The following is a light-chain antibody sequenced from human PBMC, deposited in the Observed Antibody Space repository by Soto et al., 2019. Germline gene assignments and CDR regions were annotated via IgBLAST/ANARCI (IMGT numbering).Light chain of an antibody. Sequence: QSVLTQPPSVSGAPGQRVTISCTGISSNIGAGYDGHWYQQLPGTAPKLLIYGNSNRPSGVTDRFSGSKSGTSASLAITGLQAEDEADYYCQSYDSSLRGWVFGGGTKLTVL. J-gene: IGLJ3*02. V-gene: IGLV1-40*01. CDR2: GNS. CDR1: SSNIGAGYD. CDR3: QSYDSSLRGWV.